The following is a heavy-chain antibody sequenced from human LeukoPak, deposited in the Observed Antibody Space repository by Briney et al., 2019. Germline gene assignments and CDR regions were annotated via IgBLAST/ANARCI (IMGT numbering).Heavy chain of an antibody. CDR1: GFTFSSYG. CDR3: ANGHDYGDYTLLD. CDR2: IRYDGSNK. V-gene: IGHV3-30*02. J-gene: IGHJ4*02. D-gene: IGHD4-17*01. Sequence: GGSLRLSCAASGFTFSSYGMHWVRQAPGKGLEWVAFIRYDGSNKYYADSVKGRFTISRDNSKNTLYLQMNSLRAEDTAVYYCANGHDYGDYTLLDWGQGTLVTVSS.